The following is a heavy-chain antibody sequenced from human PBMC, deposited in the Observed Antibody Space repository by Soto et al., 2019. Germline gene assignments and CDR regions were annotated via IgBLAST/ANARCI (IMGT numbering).Heavy chain of an antibody. V-gene: IGHV4-59*01. J-gene: IGHJ3*02. Sequence: SETLSLTCPVSGGSISSYYWSWIRQPPGKGLEWIGYIYYSGSTNYNPSLKSRVTISVDTSKNQFSLKLSSVTAADTAVYYCARRYGSAFDIWGQGTMVTVSS. D-gene: IGHD3-10*01. CDR1: GGSISSYY. CDR2: IYYSGST. CDR3: ARRYGSAFDI.